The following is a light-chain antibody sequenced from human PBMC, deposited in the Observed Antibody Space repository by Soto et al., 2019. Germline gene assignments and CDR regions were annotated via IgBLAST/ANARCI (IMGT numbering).Light chain of an antibody. V-gene: IGKV1-12*02. CDR1: QGIGTW. Sequence: DIQMTQSPSFVSASVGDRVIITCRASQGIGTWLAWYQRKPGKAPKLLIFAASTLQSGVPQRFSGSGSGTDFTLTISSLQPEDFANYYCHQANSFPWTFGQGTKVDIK. CDR2: AAS. CDR3: HQANSFPWT. J-gene: IGKJ1*01.